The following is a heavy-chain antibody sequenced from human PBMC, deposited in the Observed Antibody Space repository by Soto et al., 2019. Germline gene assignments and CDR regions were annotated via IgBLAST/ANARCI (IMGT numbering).Heavy chain of an antibody. Sequence: PGRSLRLACAASGFTFSSYGMHWDRQAPGKGLEWVAAISNDGSNKYYADSRKDRFTISRDNSKNTLYLQTNSEIAKHTAVYYCATEDYCYDSSGYYYAGDDIDYWGQGTMVTVSS. D-gene: IGHD3-22*01. V-gene: IGHV3-30*03. CDR2: ISNDGSNK. CDR1: GFTFSSYG. J-gene: IGHJ4*03. CDR3: ATEDYCYDSSGYYYAGDDIDY.